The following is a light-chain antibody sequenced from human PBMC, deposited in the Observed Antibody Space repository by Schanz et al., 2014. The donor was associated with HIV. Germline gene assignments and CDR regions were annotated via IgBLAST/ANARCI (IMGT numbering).Light chain of an antibody. CDR2: DSS. J-gene: IGKJ2*01. Sequence: EIVLTQSPVILSLSPGERATLSCRASQRLSGGHLAWYQQKLGLAPRLLIYDSSNRAAGIPARFSGSGSGTSFTLTITSLQPDDFATYYCQQCVTYPYTFGQGTKLDIK. CDR3: QQCVTYPYT. V-gene: IGKV3D-20*02. CDR1: QRLSGGH.